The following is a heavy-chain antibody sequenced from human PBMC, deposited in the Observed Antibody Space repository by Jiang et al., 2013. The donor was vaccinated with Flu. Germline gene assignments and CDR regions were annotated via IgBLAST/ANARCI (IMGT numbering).Heavy chain of an antibody. CDR2: IIPIFGTA. CDR1: GGTFSSYA. J-gene: IGHJ4*02. CDR3: AREPSRQAVAGGDYFDY. Sequence: SGAEVKKPGSSVKVSCKASGGTFSSYAISWVRQAPGQGLEWMGGIIPIFGTANYAQKFQGRVTITADESTSTAYMELSSLRSEDTAVYYCAREPSRQAVAGGDYFDYWGQGTLVTVSS. D-gene: IGHD6-19*01. V-gene: IGHV1-69*01.